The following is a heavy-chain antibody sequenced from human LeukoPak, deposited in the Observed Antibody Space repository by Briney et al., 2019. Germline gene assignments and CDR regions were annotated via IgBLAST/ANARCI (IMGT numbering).Heavy chain of an antibody. CDR1: GYTFTGYY. CDR3: ARVQGYCSSTSCYPDTNFDY. J-gene: IGHJ4*02. V-gene: IGHV1-2*02. CDR2: VNPNSGGT. Sequence: ASVKVSCKASGYTFTGYYMHWVRQAPGQGLEWMGWVNPNSGGTNYAQKFQGRVTMTRDTSISTAYMELSRLRSDDKAVYYCARVQGYCSSTSCYPDTNFDYWGQGTLVTVSS. D-gene: IGHD2-2*01.